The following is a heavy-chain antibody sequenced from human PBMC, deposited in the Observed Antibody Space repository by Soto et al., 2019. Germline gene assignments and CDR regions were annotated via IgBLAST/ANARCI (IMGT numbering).Heavy chain of an antibody. Sequence: SETMSLTCTVSGGSVSSGSYYWSWIRQPPGKGLEWIGYIYYSGSTNYNPSLESRVTISVDTSKNQFSLKLSSVTAADTAVYYCAAAITIFGVVISGWGQGTLVTVSS. CDR3: AAAITIFGVVISG. CDR1: GGSVSSGSYY. J-gene: IGHJ4*02. V-gene: IGHV4-61*01. CDR2: IYYSGST. D-gene: IGHD3-3*01.